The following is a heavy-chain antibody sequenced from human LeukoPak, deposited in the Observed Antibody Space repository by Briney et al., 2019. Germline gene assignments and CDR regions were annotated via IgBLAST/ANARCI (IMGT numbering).Heavy chain of an antibody. V-gene: IGHV5-51*01. CDR1: GFNFTAYG. Sequence: GESLKISCKGSGFNFTAYGIAWVRQMPGKGLEWMGISHPINSDTKYSPSFQGQVTISADKPSSTAYLQWNSLKASDTAMYYCARHQYYYDSSGNYGWFDSWGQGTLVTVSS. CDR2: SHPINSDT. D-gene: IGHD3-22*01. CDR3: ARHQYYYDSSGNYGWFDS. J-gene: IGHJ5*01.